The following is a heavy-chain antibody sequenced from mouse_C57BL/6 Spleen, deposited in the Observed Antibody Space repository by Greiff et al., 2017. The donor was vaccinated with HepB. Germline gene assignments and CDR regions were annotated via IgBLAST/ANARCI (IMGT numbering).Heavy chain of an antibody. CDR3: SRSLIYDGYYEAMDY. V-gene: IGHV1-55*01. Sequence: VQLQQSGAELVKPGASVKMSCKASGYTFTSYWITWVKQRPGQGLEWIGDIYPGSGSTNYNEKFKSKATLTVDTSSSTAYMQLSSLTSEDSAVYYCSRSLIYDGYYEAMDYWGQGTSVTVSS. J-gene: IGHJ4*01. CDR2: IYPGSGST. D-gene: IGHD2-3*01. CDR1: GYTFTSYW.